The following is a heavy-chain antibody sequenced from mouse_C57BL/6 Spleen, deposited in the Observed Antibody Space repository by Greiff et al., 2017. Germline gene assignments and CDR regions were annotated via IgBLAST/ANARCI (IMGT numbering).Heavy chain of an antibody. CDR2: ISNGGGST. CDR1: GFTFSDYY. CDR3: ARHGPFSSFDY. J-gene: IGHJ2*01. D-gene: IGHD1-3*01. Sequence: DVMLVESGGGLVQPGGSLKLSCAASGFTFSDYYMYWVRQTPEKRLEWVAYISNGGGSTYYPDTVKGRFTISRDNAKNTLYLQMSRLKSEDTAMYYCARHGPFSSFDYWGQGTTLTVSS. V-gene: IGHV5-12*01.